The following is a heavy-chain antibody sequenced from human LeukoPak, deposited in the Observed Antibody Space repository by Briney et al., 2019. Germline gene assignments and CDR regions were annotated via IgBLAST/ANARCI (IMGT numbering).Heavy chain of an antibody. CDR2: ISSSSSYI. V-gene: IGHV3-21*01. CDR3: ARDDPSPGYSSGWPYFDY. D-gene: IGHD6-19*01. Sequence: GGSLRLSCAASGFTFSSYSMNWVRQAPGKGLEWVSSISSSSSYIYYADSVKGRFTISRDNAKNSLYLQMNSLRAEDTAVYFCARDDPSPGYSSGWPYFDYWGQGTLVTVSS. CDR1: GFTFSSYS. J-gene: IGHJ4*02.